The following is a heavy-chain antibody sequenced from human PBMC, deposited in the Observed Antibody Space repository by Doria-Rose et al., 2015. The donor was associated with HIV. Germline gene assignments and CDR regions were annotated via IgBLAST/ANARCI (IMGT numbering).Heavy chain of an antibody. D-gene: IGHD3-10*01. CDR1: GDSISSGDSF. Sequence: QVQLQESGPGLVWPSQTLSLTCTVSGDSISSGDSFWSWIRQPPGKGPEWIGYISSRGTTYYYPSLRGRLTISLDASKNQFSLILSSVTAADTAVYYCARARNYGFPHFFDFWGQGTLVTVSS. CDR3: ARARNYGFPHFFDF. J-gene: IGHJ4*02. CDR2: ISSRGTT. V-gene: IGHV4-30-4*01.